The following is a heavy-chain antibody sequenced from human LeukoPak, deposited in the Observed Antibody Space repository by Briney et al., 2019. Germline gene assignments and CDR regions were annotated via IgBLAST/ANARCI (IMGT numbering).Heavy chain of an antibody. V-gene: IGHV3-30*18. D-gene: IGHD3-10*01. CDR2: ISYDGSNK. CDR1: GFTFSSYG. J-gene: IGHJ4*02. CDR3: AKELDYYGSGPFDY. Sequence: PGRSLRLSRAASGFTFSSYGMHWVRQAPGKGLEWVAVISYDGSNKYYADSVKGRFTISRDNSKNTLYLQMNSLRAEDTAVYYCAKELDYYGSGPFDYWGQGTLVTVSS.